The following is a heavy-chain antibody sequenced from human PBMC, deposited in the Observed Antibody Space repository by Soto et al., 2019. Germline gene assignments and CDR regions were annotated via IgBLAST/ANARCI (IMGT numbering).Heavy chain of an antibody. D-gene: IGHD2-15*01. V-gene: IGHV4-39*02. CDR3: AREGWSYCSGGSCYEAYYFDY. Sequence: QLQLQESGPGLVKPSETLSLTCTVSGGSISSSSYYWGWIRQPPGKGLEWIGSIYYSGSTYYNPSLKSRVNISVDTSKNQFSLKLSSVTAADTAVYYCAREGWSYCSGGSCYEAYYFDYWGQGTLVTVSS. CDR1: GGSISSSSYY. CDR2: IYYSGST. J-gene: IGHJ4*02.